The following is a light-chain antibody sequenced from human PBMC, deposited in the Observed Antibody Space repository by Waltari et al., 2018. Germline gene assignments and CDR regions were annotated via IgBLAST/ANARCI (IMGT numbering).Light chain of an antibody. CDR1: NIGSKS. Sequence: SYVLTQPPSVSVAPGQTARLPCGGNNIGSKSVHWYQQKPCQAPVLVVYDDSDRPSGIPERFSGSNSGNTATLTISRVEAGDEADYYCQVWDSSSDHPNWVFGGGTKLTVL. V-gene: IGLV3-21*02. J-gene: IGLJ3*02. CDR3: QVWDSSSDHPNWV. CDR2: DDS.